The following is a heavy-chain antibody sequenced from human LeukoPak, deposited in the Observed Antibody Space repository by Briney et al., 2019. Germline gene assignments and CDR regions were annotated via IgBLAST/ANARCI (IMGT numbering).Heavy chain of an antibody. Sequence: GSLRLSCAASGFTFSSYGMHWVRQAPGKGLEWVAFIRYDGSNKYYADSVKGRFTISRDNSKNTLYLQMNSLRAEDTAVYYCAKDFEQLTDGGYFDYWGQGTLVTVSS. CDR2: IRYDGSNK. J-gene: IGHJ4*02. CDR3: AKDFEQLTDGGYFDY. CDR1: GFTFSSYG. D-gene: IGHD2-8*01. V-gene: IGHV3-30*02.